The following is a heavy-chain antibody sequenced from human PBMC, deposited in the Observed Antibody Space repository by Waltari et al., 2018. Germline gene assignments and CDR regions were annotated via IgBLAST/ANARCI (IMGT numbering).Heavy chain of an antibody. CDR1: GFTFSSYA. CDR3: ARVLDSSQSSFHY. CDR2: ISYDGSNK. D-gene: IGHD6-13*01. J-gene: IGHJ4*02. Sequence: QVQLVESGGGVVQPGRSLRLSCAASGFTFSSYAMHWVRQAPGKGLEWVAVISYDGSNKYYADSVKGRFTISRDNSKNTLYLQMNSLRAEDTAVYYCARVLDSSQSSFHYWGQGTLVTVSS. V-gene: IGHV3-30*01.